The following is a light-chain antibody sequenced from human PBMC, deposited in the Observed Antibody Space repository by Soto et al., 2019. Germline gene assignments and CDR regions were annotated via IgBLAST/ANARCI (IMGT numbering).Light chain of an antibody. V-gene: IGKV3-20*01. CDR1: QSVSSNY. J-gene: IGKJ1*01. CDR3: QQYGSSPPT. CDR2: GAS. Sequence: EIVLTQSPGTLSLSPGERATLSCRASQSVSSNYLAWYRRKPGQAPRLLLYGASYRATDIPGRFSGSGSGTDFTLTITRLEPEDFAVYYCQQYGSSPPTFGPGTRVDIK.